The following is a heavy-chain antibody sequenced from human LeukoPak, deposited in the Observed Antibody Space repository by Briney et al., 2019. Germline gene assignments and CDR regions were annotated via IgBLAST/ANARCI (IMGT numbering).Heavy chain of an antibody. CDR2: ISYDGSNK. CDR3: AQLERR. CDR1: GFTFSSYG. V-gene: IGHV3-30*03. Sequence: GGSLRLSCAASGFTFSSYGMHWVRQAPGKGLEWVAVISYDGSNKYYADSVKGRFTISRDNSKNTLYLQMNSLRAEDTAVYYCAQLERRWGQGTLVTVSS. J-gene: IGHJ4*02. D-gene: IGHD1-1*01.